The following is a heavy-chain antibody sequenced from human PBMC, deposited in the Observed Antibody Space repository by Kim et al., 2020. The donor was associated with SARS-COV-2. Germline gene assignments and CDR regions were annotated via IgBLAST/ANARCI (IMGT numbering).Heavy chain of an antibody. V-gene: IGHV4-31*03. Sequence: SETLSLTCTVSGGSISSGGYYWSWIRQHPGKGLEWIGYIYYSGSTYYNPSLKSRVTISVDTSKNQFSLKLSSVTAADTAVYYCAREGGATGWFHPWGQGTLVTVSS. CDR2: IYYSGST. CDR3: AREGGATGWFHP. D-gene: IGHD5-12*01. J-gene: IGHJ5*02. CDR1: GGSISSGGYY.